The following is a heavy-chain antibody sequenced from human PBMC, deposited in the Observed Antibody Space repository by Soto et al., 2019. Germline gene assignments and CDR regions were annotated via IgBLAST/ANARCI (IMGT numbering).Heavy chain of an antibody. J-gene: IGHJ4*02. CDR3: ATDGGGAAPGNFAY. CDR2: INKDGSEK. CDR1: GFTFGSSW. Sequence: GGSRRLSGAASGFTFGSSWMSWVRKARGSGLQWVANINKDGSEKYYVGSVKGRFTISRDNAKNSVYLQMNSLRAEDTAIYYCATDGGGAAPGNFAYWGQGSLVTVSS. V-gene: IGHV3-7*03. D-gene: IGHD6-13*01.